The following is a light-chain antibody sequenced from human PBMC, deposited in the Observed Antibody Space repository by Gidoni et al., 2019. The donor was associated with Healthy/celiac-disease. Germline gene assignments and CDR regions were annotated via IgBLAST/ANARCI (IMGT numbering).Light chain of an antibody. Sequence: SSELTQDPAVSVALGQTVRITCQGDRLSSCYASWYQQKPGQAPVLVIYGKNNRPSGIPDRFSGFSSGNTASLSITGAQAEDEADYYCNSRDSSGNHVVFGGGTKLTVL. CDR3: NSRDSSGNHVV. V-gene: IGLV3-19*01. J-gene: IGLJ2*01. CDR2: GKN. CDR1: RLSSCY.